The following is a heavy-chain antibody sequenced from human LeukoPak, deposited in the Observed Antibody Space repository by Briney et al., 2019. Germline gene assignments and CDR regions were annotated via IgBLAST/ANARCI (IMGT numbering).Heavy chain of an antibody. V-gene: IGHV4-31*03. Sequence: SQTLSLTCTVSGGSISSGGYYWSWIRQHPGKGLEWIGYIYYSGSTYYNPSLKSRVTISVDTSKNQFSLKLSSVTAADTAVYYCARARIVVVPAAMQETGIYNWFDPWGQGTLVTVSS. CDR2: IYYSGST. CDR3: ARARIVVVPAAMQETGIYNWFDP. D-gene: IGHD2-2*01. CDR1: GGSISSGGYY. J-gene: IGHJ5*02.